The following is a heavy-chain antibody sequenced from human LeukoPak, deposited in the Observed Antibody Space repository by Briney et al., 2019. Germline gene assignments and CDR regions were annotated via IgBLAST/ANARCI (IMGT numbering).Heavy chain of an antibody. V-gene: IGHV3-30-3*01. Sequence: GRSLRLSCAASGFTFSSYAMHWVRQAPGRGLEWVAVISYDGSNKYYADSVKGRFTISRDNSKNTLYPQMNSLRAEDTAVYYCARGRYYYDSSGYYYWGQGTLVTVSS. D-gene: IGHD3-22*01. CDR2: ISYDGSNK. CDR1: GFTFSSYA. J-gene: IGHJ4*02. CDR3: ARGRYYYDSSGYYY.